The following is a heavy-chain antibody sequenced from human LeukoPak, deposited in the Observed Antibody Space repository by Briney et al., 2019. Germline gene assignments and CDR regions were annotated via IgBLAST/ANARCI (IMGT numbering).Heavy chain of an antibody. D-gene: IGHD3-3*01. V-gene: IGHV1-69-2*01. CDR2: VDPKDGET. CDR3: AIDLRLSSDFWSIYYIFDY. CDR1: GYTFTNFF. Sequence: PGASVKVSCKASGYTFTNFFLHWVQQVPGKGLEWMGCVDPKDGETIYEEKFQGRVTITADASTDTAYMELSSLRSEDTAVYYCAIDLRLSSDFWSIYYIFDYWGQGTLVTVSS. J-gene: IGHJ4*02.